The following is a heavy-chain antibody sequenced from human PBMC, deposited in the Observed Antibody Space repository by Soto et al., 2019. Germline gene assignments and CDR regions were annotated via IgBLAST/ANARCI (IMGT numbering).Heavy chain of an antibody. CDR3: AREDDIFYGMDV. J-gene: IGHJ6*02. CDR2: IIPILGIA. V-gene: IGHV1-69*04. Sequence: GASVKVSCKTSGGTFSSYTISWVRQAPGQGLEWMGRIIPILGIANYAQKFQGRVTITADTSTSTAYMELRSLRSDDTAVYYCAREDDIFYGMDVWGQGTTVTVSS. D-gene: IGHD3-9*01. CDR1: GGTFSSYT.